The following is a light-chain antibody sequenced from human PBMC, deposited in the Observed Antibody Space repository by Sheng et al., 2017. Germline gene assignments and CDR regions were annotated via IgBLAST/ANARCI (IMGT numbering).Light chain of an antibody. CDR3: GTWDSSLSDYV. V-gene: IGLV1-51*02. J-gene: IGLJ1*01. Sequence: QSVLTQPPSLSAAPGQKVTISCSGSSSNIENNYVSWYQQLPGTAPKLLISENSKRPSGIPDRFSGSKSGTSATLGITGLQTGDEADYYCGTWDSSLSDYVFGTGTKVTVL. CDR2: ENS. CDR1: SSNIENNY.